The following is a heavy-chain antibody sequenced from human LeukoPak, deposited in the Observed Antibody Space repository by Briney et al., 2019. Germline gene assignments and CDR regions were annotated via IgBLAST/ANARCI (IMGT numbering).Heavy chain of an antibody. CDR2: ISGSSGST. J-gene: IGHJ4*02. V-gene: IGHV3-23*01. CDR1: GLTFSSYA. D-gene: IGHD6-19*01. Sequence: RPGGSLRLSCAASGLTFSSYAMSWVRRAPGRGLGWVSPISGSSGSTYYADSVKGRFTISRDNSKHTLYLQMNSLRAEDTAVYYCAKDPPGYSSGWYYWGQGTLVTVSS. CDR3: AKDPPGYSSGWYY.